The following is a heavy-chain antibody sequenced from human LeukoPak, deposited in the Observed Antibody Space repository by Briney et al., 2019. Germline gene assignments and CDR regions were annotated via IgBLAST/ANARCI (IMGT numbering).Heavy chain of an antibody. CDR2: IKLDGSEK. CDR3: ARDYCSSTSCLFDY. CDR1: GFTFGKYW. V-gene: IGHV3-7*03. Sequence: PGGSLRLSCVASGFTFGKYWMSWVRQAPGKGLEWVANIKLDGSEKNYVDSVKGRFTISRDNTKNSLYLQMNSLRVEDTAVYYCARDYCSSTSCLFDYWGQGTLVTVSS. D-gene: IGHD2-2*01. J-gene: IGHJ4*02.